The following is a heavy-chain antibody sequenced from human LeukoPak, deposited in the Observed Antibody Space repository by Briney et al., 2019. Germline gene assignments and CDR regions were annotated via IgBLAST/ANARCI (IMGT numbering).Heavy chain of an antibody. CDR2: ISSSNSYI. CDR1: GFTFSSYS. J-gene: IGHJ4*02. V-gene: IGHV3-21*01. Sequence: NAGGSLRLSCAASGFTFSSYSMNWVRQAPGKGLEWVSSISSSNSYIYNADSVKGRFTISRDNAKNSLYLQMNSLRAEDTAVYYCARDQNSSSWFQGDFDYWGQGTLVTVSS. D-gene: IGHD6-13*01. CDR3: ARDQNSSSWFQGDFDY.